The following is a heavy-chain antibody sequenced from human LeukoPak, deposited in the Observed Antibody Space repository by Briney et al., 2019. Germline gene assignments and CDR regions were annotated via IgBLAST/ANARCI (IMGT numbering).Heavy chain of an antibody. CDR2: ISHDGTNK. V-gene: IGHV3-30*04. Sequence: GRSLRLSCAASGFTFNDYAMHWVRQAPGKGLEWVAVISHDGTNKYYAESVRGRFTISRDNSRNTLYLYMNSLRDADTAVYYCALTVIGVVYYFDNWGQEPWSPSPQ. CDR1: GFTFNDYA. J-gene: IGHJ4*01. CDR3: ALTVIGVVYYFDN. D-gene: IGHD2-21*01.